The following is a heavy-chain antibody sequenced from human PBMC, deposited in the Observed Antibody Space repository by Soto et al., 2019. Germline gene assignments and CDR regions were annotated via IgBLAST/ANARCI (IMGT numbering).Heavy chain of an antibody. CDR3: ASRLPGGWPKTGTTYYYYGMDV. Sequence: ETLSLTWTVSGGCISSSSYYWGWIRQPPGKGLEWIGSIYYSGITYYNPSLKSRVTISVDTSKNQFSLKLSSVTAADTAVYYCASRLPGGWPKTGTTYYYYGMDVWGQGTTVTVSS. CDR1: GGCISSSSYY. J-gene: IGHJ6*02. D-gene: IGHD1-7*01. CDR2: IYYSGIT. V-gene: IGHV4-39*01.